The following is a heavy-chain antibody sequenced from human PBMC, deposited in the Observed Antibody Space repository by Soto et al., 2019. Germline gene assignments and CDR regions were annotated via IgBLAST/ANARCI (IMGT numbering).Heavy chain of an antibody. J-gene: IGHJ4*02. D-gene: IGHD3-3*01. CDR3: AKDAPPYMPYYDFWSGSLSGFDY. CDR2: ISGSGGST. Sequence: QSGGSLRLSCAASGFTFRSYAMIWVRQAPGKGLEWVSAISGSGGSTYYADSVKGRFTISRDNSKNMLYLQMNSLRAEDTAVYYCAKDAPPYMPYYDFWSGSLSGFDYWGQGTLVTVSS. CDR1: GFTFRSYA. V-gene: IGHV3-23*01.